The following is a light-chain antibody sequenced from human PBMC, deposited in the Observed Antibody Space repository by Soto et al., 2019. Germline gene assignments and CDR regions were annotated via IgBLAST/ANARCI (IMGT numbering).Light chain of an antibody. CDR1: SSDIGASNS. CDR2: EAT. J-gene: IGLJ1*01. Sequence: QSALTQPPSVSGSPGQSITVSCTGTSSDIGASNSVSWYQHLPGRAPKVIIFEATNRPSGVSDRFSGSKAGITASLTISGLQADDEGEYFCISYKTDDTFVFGTGTKVTVL. V-gene: IGLV2-14*01. CDR3: ISYKTDDTFV.